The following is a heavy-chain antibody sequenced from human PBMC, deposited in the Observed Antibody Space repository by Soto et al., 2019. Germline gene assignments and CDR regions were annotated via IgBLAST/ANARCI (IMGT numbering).Heavy chain of an antibody. CDR3: ARGGFSDTAWDY. V-gene: IGHV4-31*03. CDR2: IYYSGST. Sequence: SETLSLTCTVSGGSISSGGYYWSWIRQHPGKGLEWIGYIYYSGSTYYNPSLKSRVTISVDTSKNQFSLKLSSVTAADTAVYYCARGGFSDTAWDYWGQGTLVTVSS. D-gene: IGHD5-18*01. J-gene: IGHJ4*02. CDR1: GGSISSGGYY.